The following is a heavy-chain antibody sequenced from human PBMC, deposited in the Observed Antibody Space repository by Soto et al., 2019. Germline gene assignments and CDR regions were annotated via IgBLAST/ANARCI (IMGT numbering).Heavy chain of an antibody. CDR1: GFTFGDYY. Sequence: QVQLVESGGGLVKPGGSLRLSCAASGFTFGDYYMTWIHQAPGKGLEWVSFIGNRGTGIYYADSVKGRFTIFRDNAKNSLYLQMNSLRVEDTAMYYCARDLRAVGMASRFDPWGQGTLVTVSS. J-gene: IGHJ5*02. V-gene: IGHV3-11*01. CDR2: IGNRGTGI. D-gene: IGHD6-13*01. CDR3: ARDLRAVGMASRFDP.